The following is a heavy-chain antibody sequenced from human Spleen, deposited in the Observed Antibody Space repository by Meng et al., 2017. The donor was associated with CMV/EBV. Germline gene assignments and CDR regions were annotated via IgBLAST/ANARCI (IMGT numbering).Heavy chain of an antibody. CDR2: IWYDGSEE. CDR3: AKAPYAGGFDS. J-gene: IGHJ4*02. Sequence: GGSLRLSCAASGFTFSSYWMSGVRQAPGKGLEWVAVIWYDGSEEYYADNVKGRFTISRDNYRHMLYLQMNNLRAEDTAVYYCAKAPYAGGFDSWGQGTLVTVSS. CDR1: GFTFSSYW. V-gene: IGHV3-33*03. D-gene: IGHD3-10*01.